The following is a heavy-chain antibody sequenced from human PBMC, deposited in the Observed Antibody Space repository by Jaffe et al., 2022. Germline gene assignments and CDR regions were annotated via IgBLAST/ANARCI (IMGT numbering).Heavy chain of an antibody. CDR3: ARDPSLRYFDWLFHFDY. V-gene: IGHV3-48*03. CDR2: ISSSGSTI. D-gene: IGHD3-9*01. CDR1: GFTFSSYE. J-gene: IGHJ4*02. Sequence: EVQLVESGGGLVQPGGSLRLSCAASGFTFSSYEMNWVRQAPGKGLEWVSYISSSGSTIYYADSVKGRFTISRDNAKNSLYLQMNSLRAEDTAVYYCARDPSLRYFDWLFHFDYWGQGTLVTVSS.